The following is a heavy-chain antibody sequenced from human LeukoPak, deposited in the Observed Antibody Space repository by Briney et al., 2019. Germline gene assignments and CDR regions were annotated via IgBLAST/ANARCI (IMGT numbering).Heavy chain of an antibody. D-gene: IGHD3-3*01. CDR1: GLTFSSYA. Sequence: GGSLRLSCAASGLTFSSYAMSWVRQAPGKGLEWVSAISGSGGSTYYADSVKGRFTISRDNSKNTLYLQMNSLRAEDTAVYYCARDESHDFWSGYYSDYWGQGTLVTVSS. J-gene: IGHJ4*02. V-gene: IGHV3-23*01. CDR2: ISGSGGST. CDR3: ARDESHDFWSGYYSDY.